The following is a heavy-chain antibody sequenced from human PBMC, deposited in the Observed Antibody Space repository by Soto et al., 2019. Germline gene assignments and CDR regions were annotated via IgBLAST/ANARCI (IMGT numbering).Heavy chain of an antibody. CDR3: ARGFAYRDSTFWNYYCDY. J-gene: IGHJ4*01. D-gene: IGHD3-3*01. V-gene: IGHV1-46*01. CDR2: INPRIGST. CDR1: GYSLTSYY. Sequence: QVQLVQSGAEAKKPGASVRVSCKALGYSLTSYYMHWVRQAPGQGLEWMGIINPRIGSTSYTQRFRDRVPMTRDTSTSTVYMELSSLRFGYTAVDYCARGFAYRDSTFWNYYCDYWGQGNLVTVSS.